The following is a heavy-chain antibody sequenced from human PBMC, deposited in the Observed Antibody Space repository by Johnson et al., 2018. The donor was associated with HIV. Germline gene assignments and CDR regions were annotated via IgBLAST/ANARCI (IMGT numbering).Heavy chain of an antibody. D-gene: IGHD3-10*01. Sequence: QVQLVESGGGVVQPGGSLRLSCAASGFTFSSYGMHWVRQAPGKGLEWVAFIRYDGSNKYYADSVKGRFTISRDNSKNTLYLQMNSLRAEDTAVYYCAKEGVGGSYLGAFDIWGQGTMVTVSS. CDR3: AKEGVGGSYLGAFDI. CDR1: GFTFSSYG. J-gene: IGHJ3*02. V-gene: IGHV3-30*02. CDR2: IRYDGSNK.